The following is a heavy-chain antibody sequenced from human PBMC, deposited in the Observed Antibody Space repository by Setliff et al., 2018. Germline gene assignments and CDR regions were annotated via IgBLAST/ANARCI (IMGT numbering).Heavy chain of an antibody. V-gene: IGHV4-61*09. CDR2: IYTSWST. CDR1: GDSISSRTHY. CDR3: ARMSGFQYMDV. D-gene: IGHD3-3*01. J-gene: IGHJ6*03. Sequence: SETLSLTCTVSGDSISSRTHYWSWIRQPAGKGLEWIGHIYTSWSTIYNPSLKSRLTISLDTSKNQFSLSLSSVTAADTAVYYCARMSGFQYMDVWGKGTTVTVSS.